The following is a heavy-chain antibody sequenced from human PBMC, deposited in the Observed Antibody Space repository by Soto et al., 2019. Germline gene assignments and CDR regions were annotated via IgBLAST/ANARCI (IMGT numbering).Heavy chain of an antibody. CDR1: GYAFTSYD. D-gene: IGHD3-9*01. V-gene: IGHV1-8*01. J-gene: IGHJ3*02. CDR2: MNPNSGNT. CDR3: ARDWVYYDILTGYYNPRAFDI. Sequence: ASVKVSCKASGYAFTSYDINWVRQATGQGLEWMGWMNPNSGNTGYAQKFQGRVTMTRNTSISTAYMELSSLRSEDTAVYYCARDWVYYDILTGYYNPRAFDIWGQGTMVTVSS.